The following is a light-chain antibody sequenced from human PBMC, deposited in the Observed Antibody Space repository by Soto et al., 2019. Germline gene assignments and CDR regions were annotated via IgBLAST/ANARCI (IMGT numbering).Light chain of an antibody. Sequence: EVVLTQSPATLSVSPGEGVTLSCRASQSVSSDLAWYQQKPGQAPRLLIYYTSTRATGFPARFSGGGSGTEFTLTISRLEPEDFAVYYCQHYGSTPLTFGQGTRLEIK. CDR1: QSVSSD. J-gene: IGKJ5*01. V-gene: IGKV3-15*01. CDR3: QHYGSTPLT. CDR2: YTS.